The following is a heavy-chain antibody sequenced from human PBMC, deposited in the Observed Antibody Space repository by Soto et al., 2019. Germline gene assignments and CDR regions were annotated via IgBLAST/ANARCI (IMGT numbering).Heavy chain of an antibody. CDR2: IHHSGRT. J-gene: IGHJ4*02. CDR3: DRDQGSHSGD. Sequence: QVQLQESGPGLVRPSGTVSLTGAVSGGSISNGDWWRWVRQPPGKGLERIVEIHHSGRTNYTPSLKSRVTMSVDPSKNLFSLTLNSVTAADTAFYYCDRDQGSHSGDWGQGTLVSVSS. CDR1: GGSISNGDW. V-gene: IGHV4-4*02. D-gene: IGHD6-13*01.